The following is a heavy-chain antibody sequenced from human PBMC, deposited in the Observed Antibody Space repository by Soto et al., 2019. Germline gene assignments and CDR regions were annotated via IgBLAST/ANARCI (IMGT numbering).Heavy chain of an antibody. V-gene: IGHV1-58*01. Sequence: GASVKVSCKASGFTFTSSAVQWVRQARGQRLEWIGWIVVGSGNTNYAQKFQERVTITRDMSTSTAYMELSSLRSEDTAVYYCAADLRIQLWLIYYGMDVWGQGTTVTVSS. CDR1: GFTFTSSA. CDR3: AADLRIQLWLIYYGMDV. D-gene: IGHD5-18*01. CDR2: IVVGSGNT. J-gene: IGHJ6*02.